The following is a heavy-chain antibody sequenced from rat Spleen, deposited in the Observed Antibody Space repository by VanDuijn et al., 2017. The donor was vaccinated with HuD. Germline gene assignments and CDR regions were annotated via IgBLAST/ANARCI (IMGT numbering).Heavy chain of an antibody. CDR3: ARSYNSFFDY. CDR2: INYSGGT. V-gene: IGHV3-4*01. J-gene: IGHJ2*01. D-gene: IGHD1-8*01. CDR1: GYTITSGY. Sequence: EIQLQESGPGLVNPSQSLSLTCSVTGYTITSGYDWSWIRKFPGNKMEWMGYINYSGGTNYNPSLKSRISITRDTSKDQFFLHLNSVTTEDTATYYCARSYNSFFDYWGQGVMVTVSS.